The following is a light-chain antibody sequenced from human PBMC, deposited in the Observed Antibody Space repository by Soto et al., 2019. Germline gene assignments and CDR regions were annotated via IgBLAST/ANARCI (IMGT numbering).Light chain of an antibody. Sequence: DIQMTQSPSTLSASVGDRVPITCRASQSISSWLAWYQQKPGTAPKLLIYKASSLESGVPSRFVGGGSGTEFTLTISSLQPDDFAAYYGQQYNSDPYTFGQGTKLEIK. CDR1: QSISSW. CDR3: QQYNSDPYT. J-gene: IGKJ2*01. V-gene: IGKV1-5*03. CDR2: KAS.